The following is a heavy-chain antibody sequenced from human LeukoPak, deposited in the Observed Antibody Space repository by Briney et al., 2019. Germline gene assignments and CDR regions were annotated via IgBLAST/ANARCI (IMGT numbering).Heavy chain of an antibody. D-gene: IGHD3-3*01. Sequence: GASVKVSCKASGYTFIRYDINWVRQAAGQGLEWMGWINPNSDDTNYAQKFQGRVTLTRDTSISTAYMELNSLRSDDTAVYYCARDGRFLDEYYLDHWGQGTLVTVSS. CDR3: ARDGRFLDEYYLDH. J-gene: IGHJ4*02. CDR2: INPNSDDT. V-gene: IGHV1-2*02. CDR1: GYTFIRYD.